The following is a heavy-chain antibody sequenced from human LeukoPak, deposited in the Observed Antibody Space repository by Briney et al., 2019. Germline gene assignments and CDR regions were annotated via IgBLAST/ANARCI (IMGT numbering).Heavy chain of an antibody. CDR3: AKVEDFWSSTPSY. Sequence: TGGSLRLSCTASGFTFTSYAMSWVRQAPGKGLEWVSAISGSGGSTYYADSVKGRFTISRDNSKNTVYLQMNSLRAEDTAVYYCAKVEDFWSSTPSYWGQGTLVTVSS. V-gene: IGHV3-23*01. J-gene: IGHJ4*02. CDR2: ISGSGGST. D-gene: IGHD3-3*01. CDR1: GFTFTSYA.